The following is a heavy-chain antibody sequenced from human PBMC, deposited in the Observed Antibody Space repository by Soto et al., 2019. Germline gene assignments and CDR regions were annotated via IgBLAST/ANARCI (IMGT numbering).Heavy chain of an antibody. V-gene: IGHV3-23*01. D-gene: IGHD2-21*02. CDR1: GFTFSSYA. Sequence: EVQLLESGGGLVQPGGSLRLSCAASGFTFSSYAMSWVRQAPGKGLEWVSAISGSGGSTYYADSVKGRFTISRDNSKNTLYLQMNSLRAEDTAVYYCAKLFPYCGGDRYPTFDYWGQGTLVTVSS. CDR3: AKLFPYCGGDRYPTFDY. J-gene: IGHJ4*02. CDR2: ISGSGGST.